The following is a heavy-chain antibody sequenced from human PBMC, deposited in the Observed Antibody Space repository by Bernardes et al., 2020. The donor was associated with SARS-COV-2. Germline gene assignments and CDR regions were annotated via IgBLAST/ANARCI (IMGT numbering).Heavy chain of an antibody. D-gene: IGHD4-17*01. J-gene: IGHJ4*02. V-gene: IGHV3-9*01. CDR3: AKDIERAYDYGGNDY. CDR2: ISWNSGSI. CDR1: GFTFDDYA. Sequence: GGSLRLSCAASGFTFDDYAMHWVRQAPGKGLEWVSGISWNSGSIGYADSVKGRFTISRDNAKNSLYLQMNSLRAEDTALYYCAKDIERAYDYGGNDYWGQGTLVTVSS.